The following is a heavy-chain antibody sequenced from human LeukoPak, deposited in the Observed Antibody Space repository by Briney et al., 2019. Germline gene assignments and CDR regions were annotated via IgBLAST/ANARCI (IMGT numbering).Heavy chain of an antibody. CDR1: GYSFTSYW. CDR3: ARHMGRCTSCYESWFDY. V-gene: IGHV5-10-1*01. CDR2: IDPSDSYT. D-gene: IGHD2-2*01. Sequence: GESLKISCQGSGYSFTSYWISWVRQMPGKGLEWMGRIDPSDSYTNYSPSFQGHVTISADKSISTAYLQWSSLKASDTAMYYCARHMGRCTSCYESWFDYWGQGTLVTVSS. J-gene: IGHJ4*02.